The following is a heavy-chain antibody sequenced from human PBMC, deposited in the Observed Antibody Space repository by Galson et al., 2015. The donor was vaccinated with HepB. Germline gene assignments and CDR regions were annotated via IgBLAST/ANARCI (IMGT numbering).Heavy chain of an antibody. CDR1: GFTFSSYA. CDR2: LSGSGGST. Sequence: SLRLSCAASGFTFSSYAMSWVRQAPGKGLEWVSALSGSGGSTYYADSVKGRFTISRDNSKNALFLQMNSLRAEDTAVYYCIRGGYSNAYFDYWGQGTLVTVSS. V-gene: IGHV3-23*01. J-gene: IGHJ4*02. D-gene: IGHD5-18*01. CDR3: IRGGYSNAYFDY.